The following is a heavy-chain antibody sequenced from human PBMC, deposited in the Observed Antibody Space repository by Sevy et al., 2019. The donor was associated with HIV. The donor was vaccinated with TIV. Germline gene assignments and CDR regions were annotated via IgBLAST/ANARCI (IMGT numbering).Heavy chain of an antibody. J-gene: IGHJ4*02. D-gene: IGHD6-19*01. V-gene: IGHV3-21*01. CDR1: GFTFSSYS. CDR2: ISSSSSYI. CDR3: VRESNGVYSSGREFDY. Sequence: GGSLRLSCAASGFTFSSYSMNWVRQAPGKGLEWVSSISSSSSYIYYADSVKGRFTISRDNAKNSLYLQMNSLRAEDTAVYYCVRESNGVYSSGREFDYWGQGTLVTVSS.